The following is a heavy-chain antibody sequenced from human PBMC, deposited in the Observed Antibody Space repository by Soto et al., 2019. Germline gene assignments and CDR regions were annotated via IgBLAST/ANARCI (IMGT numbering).Heavy chain of an antibody. V-gene: IGHV2-70*01. D-gene: IGHD3-22*01. J-gene: IGHJ3*02. Sequence: SGPALVNRTQTLTLTCTFSGFSLSTSGMCVSWIRQPPGKALEWLALIDWDDDKYYSTSLKTRLTISKDTSKNQVVLTVTNMDPVDTATYYCARHDYYDSSGYEAFDIWGQGTMVTVSS. CDR2: IDWDDDK. CDR1: GFSLSTSGMC. CDR3: ARHDYYDSSGYEAFDI.